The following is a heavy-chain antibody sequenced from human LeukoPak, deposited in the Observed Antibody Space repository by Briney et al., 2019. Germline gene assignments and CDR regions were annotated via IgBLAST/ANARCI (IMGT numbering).Heavy chain of an antibody. D-gene: IGHD1-26*01. J-gene: IGHJ1*01. CDR3: ARVPPSVGEATSEYFQD. Sequence: PGGSLRLSCAASGFIFSMYWMHWVRQAPGKGLLWVSRINTDGSTTNYADSVKGRFTISRDNAKNTLYLQMNSLRSEDTAVYYCARVPPSVGEATSEYFQDWGQGTLVTVSS. CDR2: INTDGSTT. CDR1: GFIFSMYW. V-gene: IGHV3-74*01.